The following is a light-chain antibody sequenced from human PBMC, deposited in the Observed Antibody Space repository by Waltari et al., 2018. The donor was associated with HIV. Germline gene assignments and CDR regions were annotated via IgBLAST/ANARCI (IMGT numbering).Light chain of an antibody. CDR1: KSVGNS. CDR3: QQYNYWPPRFT. J-gene: IGKJ3*01. CDR2: GSS. Sequence: EIVLTQSPVTLSLSPGQRATLSCRASKSVGNSLVWYQQKPGLAPRLLIYGSSTRASGVPARFSGSGSGTEFTLTISSLQSEDFAVYYCQQYNYWPPRFTFGPGTKVDFK. V-gene: IGKV3-15*01.